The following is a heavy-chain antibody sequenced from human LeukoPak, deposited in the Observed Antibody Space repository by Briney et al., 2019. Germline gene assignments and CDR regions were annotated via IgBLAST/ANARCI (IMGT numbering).Heavy chain of an antibody. D-gene: IGHD6-6*01. V-gene: IGHV4-34*01. CDR2: INHSGSN. Sequence: SETLSLTCADYGGSFSGYYWSWIRQPPGKGLEWIGEINHSGSNNYNPSLKSRVTISVDTSKNQFSLKLSSVTAADTAVYYCARGFSGSSPGYYFDYWGQGTLVTVSS. CDR1: GGSFSGYY. CDR3: ARGFSGSSPGYYFDY. J-gene: IGHJ4*02.